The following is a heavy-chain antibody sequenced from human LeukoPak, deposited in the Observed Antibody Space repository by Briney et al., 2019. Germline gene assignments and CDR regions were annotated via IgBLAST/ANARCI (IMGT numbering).Heavy chain of an antibody. D-gene: IGHD3-3*01. CDR2: ISGSGSTT. CDR1: GFTFSNYA. Sequence: PGGSLRLSCTASGFTFSNYAMSWVRQAPGKGLEWVSGISGSGSTTYYTDSVKGRFTISRDNPKNTLYLQMNSLSAEDTAVYYCAKDRGIFAVGYFDSWGQGTLVSVSS. CDR3: AKDRGIFAVGYFDS. V-gene: IGHV3-23*01. J-gene: IGHJ4*02.